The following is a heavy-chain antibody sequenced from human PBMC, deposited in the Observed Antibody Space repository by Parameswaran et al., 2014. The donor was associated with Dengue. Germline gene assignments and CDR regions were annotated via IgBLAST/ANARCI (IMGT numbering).Heavy chain of an antibody. CDR2: IYPGDSDT. J-gene: IGHJ4*02. D-gene: IGHD1-7*01. Sequence: VRPDARERPGVDGGSIYPGDSDTRYSPSFQGQVTTSADKSISTAYLQWSSLKASDTAMYYCARLVVRVTGTTSYFDYWGQGTLVTVSS. V-gene: IGHV5-51*01. CDR3: ARLVVRVTGTTSYFDY.